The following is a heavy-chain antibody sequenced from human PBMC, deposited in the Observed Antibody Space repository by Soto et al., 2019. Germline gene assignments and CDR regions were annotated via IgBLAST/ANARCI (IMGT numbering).Heavy chain of an antibody. D-gene: IGHD3-10*01. J-gene: IGHJ6*02. CDR2: IWYDGSNK. V-gene: IGHV3-33*01. CDR3: ARDYYGSGLAYYYYYGMDV. CDR1: GFTFSSYG. Sequence: PGGSLSLSCAASGFTFSSYGMHWVRQAPGKGLEWVAVIWYDGSNKYYADSVKGRFTISRDNSKNTLYLQMNSLRAEDTAVYYCARDYYGSGLAYYYYYGMDVWGQGTTVTVSS.